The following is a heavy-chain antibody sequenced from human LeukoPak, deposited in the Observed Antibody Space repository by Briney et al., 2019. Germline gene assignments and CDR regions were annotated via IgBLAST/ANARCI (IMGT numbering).Heavy chain of an antibody. V-gene: IGHV4-59*08. J-gene: IGHJ4*02. Sequence: SETLSLTCAISGGSINNYYWSWIRQPPGKGLKWIGYIYYSGTTNYSPSLNSRVNISLDTAKNQFSLRLSSVTAADTAVYYCVRQTAKNVDTARFDSWGQGTLVTVSS. CDR3: VRQTAKNVDTARFDS. CDR1: GGSINNYY. D-gene: IGHD5-18*01. CDR2: IYYSGTT.